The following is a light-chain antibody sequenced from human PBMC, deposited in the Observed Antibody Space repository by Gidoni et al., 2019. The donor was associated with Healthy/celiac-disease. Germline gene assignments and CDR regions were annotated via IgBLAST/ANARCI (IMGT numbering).Light chain of an antibody. V-gene: IGKV1-9*01. Sequence: QLTQSPSFLSASVGDRVTITCRASKGISSYLAWYQQKPGTAPKLLIYAASTLQSGVPSWVGGSGSGTEFTLTISSLQPEDFATYYCQQLNSYPRTFGQXTKVEIK. CDR3: QQLNSYPRT. CDR2: AAS. CDR1: KGISSY. J-gene: IGKJ1*01.